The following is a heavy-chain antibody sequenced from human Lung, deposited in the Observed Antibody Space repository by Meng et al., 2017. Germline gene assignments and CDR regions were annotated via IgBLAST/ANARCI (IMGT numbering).Heavy chain of an antibody. J-gene: IGHJ4*02. D-gene: IGHD6-13*01. CDR1: LYNSPDYW. V-gene: IGHV1-2*06. CDR3: ARDEDISAAGKLFGDY. Sequence: VQWVPAGAEVRKPGASGTVSCQPSLYNSPDYWVPWVRRAPGQGLEWMGRIDPKSGDTHYAQRFQGRVTMTGDTSISTAYMELSGLRSDDTAMYYCARDEDISAAGKLFGDYWGQGTLVTVSS. CDR2: IDPKSGDT.